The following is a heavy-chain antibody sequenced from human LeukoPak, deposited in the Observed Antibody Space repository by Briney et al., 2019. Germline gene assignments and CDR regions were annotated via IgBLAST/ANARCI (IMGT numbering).Heavy chain of an antibody. CDR2: INHSGST. Sequence: SEALSLTCAVYGGSFSGYYWSWIRQPPGKGLEWIGEINHSGSTNYNPSLKSRVTISVDTSKNQFSLKLSAVTAADTAVYYCARLRRVWGQGTLVTVSS. J-gene: IGHJ4*02. CDR1: GGSFSGYY. CDR3: ARLRRV. V-gene: IGHV4-34*01.